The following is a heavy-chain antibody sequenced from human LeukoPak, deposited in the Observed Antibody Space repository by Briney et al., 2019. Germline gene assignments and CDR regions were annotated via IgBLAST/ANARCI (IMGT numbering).Heavy chain of an antibody. CDR3: AKGGVPDAFDI. J-gene: IGHJ3*02. CDR2: ISGSGTST. Sequence: QPGGSLRLSCAASGFTFSIYAMSWVRQAPGKGLEWVSGISGSGTSTYDADSVKGRFTISRDNSKNTLYLQMNSLRAEDTAVYYCAKGGVPDAFDIWGQGTMVTVSS. D-gene: IGHD2-2*01. CDR1: GFTFSIYA. V-gene: IGHV3-23*01.